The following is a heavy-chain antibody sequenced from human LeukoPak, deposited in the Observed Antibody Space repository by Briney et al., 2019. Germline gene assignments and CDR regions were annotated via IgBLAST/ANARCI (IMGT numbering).Heavy chain of an antibody. D-gene: IGHD1-14*01. V-gene: IGHV3-30*02. Sequence: GGSLRLSCAASGFSFSGYGMHWVRQAPGKGLEWVTFIRYDGSTKSYADSVKGRFTIARDNSKNALYLQMNSLRAEDTAVYFCAKDYNNGFDYWGQGALVTVSS. CDR3: AKDYNNGFDY. J-gene: IGHJ4*02. CDR2: IRYDGSTK. CDR1: GFSFSGYG.